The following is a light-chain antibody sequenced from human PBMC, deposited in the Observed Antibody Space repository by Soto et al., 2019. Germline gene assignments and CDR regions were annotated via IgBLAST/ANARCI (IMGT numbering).Light chain of an antibody. CDR2: KAT. CDR3: QQYDTYRT. Sequence: DIQMTQSPSTLSASVGDRVTITCRASQSISDWLAWYQQKPGKAPKLLIYKATTLEGGVPSRFSGSGSGTEFTLTISSLQPDDFATSYCQQYDTYRTFGQGTKVEIK. V-gene: IGKV1-5*03. CDR1: QSISDW. J-gene: IGKJ1*01.